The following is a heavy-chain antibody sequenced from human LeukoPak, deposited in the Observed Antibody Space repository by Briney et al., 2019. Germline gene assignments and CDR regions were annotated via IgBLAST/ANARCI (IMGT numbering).Heavy chain of an antibody. Sequence: GGSLRLSCAASGFTFSSYSMNWVRQAPGKGLEWVSYISSSSSTIYYADSVKGRFTISRDNAKNSLYPQMNSLRAEDTAVYYCARGRSGYLYYFDYWGQGTLVTVSS. CDR3: ARGRSGYLYYFDY. J-gene: IGHJ4*02. D-gene: IGHD3-22*01. CDR1: GFTFSSYS. CDR2: ISSSSSTI. V-gene: IGHV3-48*01.